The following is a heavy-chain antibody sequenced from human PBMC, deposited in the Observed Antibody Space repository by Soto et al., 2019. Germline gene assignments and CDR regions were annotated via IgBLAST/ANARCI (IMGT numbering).Heavy chain of an antibody. CDR1: GGSISGSY. J-gene: IGHJ5*02. V-gene: IGHV4-4*07. D-gene: IGHD3-10*01. CDR3: TREPNRPYLSNWFDN. Sequence: SETLSLTCTVSGGSISGSYWSWIRQPAGKGLEWIGRIYISGTTNYKPSLKSRVTMSVDTSMNQFSLKLTSVTAADTAVYYCTREPNRPYLSNWFDNWGQGTLVTVSS. CDR2: IYISGTT.